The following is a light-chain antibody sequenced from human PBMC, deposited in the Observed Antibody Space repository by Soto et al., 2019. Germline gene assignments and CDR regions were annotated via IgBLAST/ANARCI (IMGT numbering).Light chain of an antibody. CDR3: QQFHRFSRT. CDR2: DAS. V-gene: IGKV1-5*01. J-gene: IGKJ1*01. CDR1: QNINSW. Sequence: DIQMTQSPSTLSSSVGDRVTITCRASQNINSWLAWYQQKPGKAPNLLIYDASTLESGVPSRFSGSGSGTEFTLTIRSLPPEDFATYYRQQFHRFSRTFGQGTKVEVK.